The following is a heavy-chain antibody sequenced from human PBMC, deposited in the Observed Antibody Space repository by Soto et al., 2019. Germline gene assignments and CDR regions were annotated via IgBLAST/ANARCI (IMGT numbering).Heavy chain of an antibody. Sequence: EVQLLESGGGLVQPGGSLRLCCAASGFTFSNYAMSWVRQAPGKGLEWVSGIGGRATSAYYADSVKGRFAISRDNAYNTLFLPLNSLRAEDTAVYYCAKSRYSDSSGDYYDFWGQGTLVTVSS. CDR3: AKSRYSDSSGDYYDF. D-gene: IGHD3-22*01. V-gene: IGHV3-23*01. J-gene: IGHJ4*02. CDR2: IGGRATSA. CDR1: GFTFSNYA.